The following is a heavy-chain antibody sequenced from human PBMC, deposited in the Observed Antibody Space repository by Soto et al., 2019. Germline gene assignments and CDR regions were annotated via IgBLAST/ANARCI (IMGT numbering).Heavy chain of an antibody. CDR2: ISGSGGAT. J-gene: IGHJ4*02. CDR1: GFTFRNYA. V-gene: IGHV3-23*01. D-gene: IGHD3-9*01. Sequence: EVQVLESGGGLVQPGGSLRLSCAASGFTFRNYAMSWVRQAPGKGLEWVSSISGSGGATHHADSVQGRFTISRDNSENTLYLKMNSLRAEDTAQYYCVKDYHYDSLTGYRPFDYWGQGTLVIVSS. CDR3: VKDYHYDSLTGYRPFDY.